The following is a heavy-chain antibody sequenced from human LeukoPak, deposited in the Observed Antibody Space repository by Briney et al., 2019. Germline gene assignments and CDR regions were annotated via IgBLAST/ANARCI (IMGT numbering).Heavy chain of an antibody. CDR1: GFTFSSYS. CDR3: ARSRDKGFDDSSAFDI. CDR2: ISSSSSYI. J-gene: IGHJ3*02. Sequence: PGGSLGLSCAASGFTFSSYSMNWVRQAPGKGLEWVSSISSSSSYIYYADSVKGRFTISRDNAKNSLYLQMNSLRAEDTAVYYCARSRDKGFDDSSAFDIWGQGTMVTVSS. D-gene: IGHD3-22*01. V-gene: IGHV3-21*01.